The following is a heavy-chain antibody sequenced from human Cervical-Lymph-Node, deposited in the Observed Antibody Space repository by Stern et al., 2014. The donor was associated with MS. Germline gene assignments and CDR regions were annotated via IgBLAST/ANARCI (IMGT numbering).Heavy chain of an antibody. CDR3: VRGVGYYDSSGYYSYDD. CDR2: INPNSGGT. J-gene: IGHJ4*02. CDR1: GYIFTGYY. V-gene: IGHV1-2*06. Sequence: QVKLVQSGAEVKKPGASVKVSCKASGYIFTGYYMHWVRQAPGQGLEWMGRINPNSGGTNYAQKFQGRVTMTRDRSINTAYMELSRLRSDDTAVYYCVRGVGYYDSSGYYSYDDWGQGTLVTVSS. D-gene: IGHD3-22*01.